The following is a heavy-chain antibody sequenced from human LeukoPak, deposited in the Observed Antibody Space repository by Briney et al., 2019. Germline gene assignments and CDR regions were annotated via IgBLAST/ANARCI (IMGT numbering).Heavy chain of an antibody. V-gene: IGHV3-30*02. CDR1: GFTFSSYG. Sequence: PGGSLRLSCAASGFTFSSYGMHWVRQAPGKGLEWVAFIRYDGSNKYYADSVKGRFTISRDNSKNTLNLQMNSLRAEDTAVYYCAKDKVERYYFDYWGQGTLVTVSS. CDR3: AKDKVERYYFDY. CDR2: IRYDGSNK. J-gene: IGHJ4*02. D-gene: IGHD1-1*01.